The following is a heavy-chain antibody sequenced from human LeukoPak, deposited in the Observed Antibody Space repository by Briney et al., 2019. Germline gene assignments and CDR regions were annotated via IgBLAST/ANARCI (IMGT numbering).Heavy chain of an antibody. CDR2: MNPNSGNT. CDR1: GYTFASYD. V-gene: IGHV1-8*03. D-gene: IGHD3-3*01. CDR3: ARADYDFWSGYYYNWFDP. Sequence: ASVKVSCKASGYTFASYDINWVRQAPGQGLEWMGWMNPNSGNTVYAQKFQGRVTITRNTSISTAYMELSSLRSEDTAVYYCARADYDFWSGYYYNWFDPWGQGTLVTVSS. J-gene: IGHJ5*02.